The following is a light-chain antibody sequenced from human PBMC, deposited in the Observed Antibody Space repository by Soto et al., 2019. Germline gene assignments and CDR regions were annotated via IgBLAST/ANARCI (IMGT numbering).Light chain of an antibody. Sequence: QSVLTQPPSVSAAPGQRVTISCSGSSSNIGGNSVSWYQQLPGTAPKLLIYDDDKRPSGIPDRFSGSKSGTSATLGITGFQTGDEADYYCGSWDSSLSAYVFGTAKKVTVL. CDR3: GSWDSSLSAYV. CDR2: DDD. V-gene: IGLV1-51*01. CDR1: SSNIGGNS. J-gene: IGLJ1*01.